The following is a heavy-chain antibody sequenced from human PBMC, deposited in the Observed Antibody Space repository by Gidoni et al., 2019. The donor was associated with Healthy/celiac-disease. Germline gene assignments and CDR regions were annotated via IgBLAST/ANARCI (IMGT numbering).Heavy chain of an antibody. CDR1: GFTFSSYA. Sequence: QVQLVESGGGVVQPERSLRLSCAASGFTFSSYAMHWVRQAPGKGLEWVAVISYDGSNKYYADSVKGRFTISRDNSKNTLYLQMNSLRAEDTAVYYCAIDRSGWKNNWFDTWGQGTLVTVSS. CDR3: AIDRSGWKNNWFDT. V-gene: IGHV3-30-3*01. CDR2: ISYDGSNK. J-gene: IGHJ5*02. D-gene: IGHD6-19*01.